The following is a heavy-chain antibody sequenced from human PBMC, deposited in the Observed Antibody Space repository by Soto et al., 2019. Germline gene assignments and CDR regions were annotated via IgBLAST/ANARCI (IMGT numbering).Heavy chain of an antibody. CDR2: IIPIFGTA. V-gene: IGHV1-69*13. CDR1: GGTFSSYA. Sequence: GASVKVSCKASGGTFSSYAISWVRQAPGQGLEWMGGIIPIFGTAKYAQKLQGRDTITVEEATSTAYTDLSRQGCQDTAAYYRGWSGYYIRFDYWGQGTLVTVSS. D-gene: IGHD3-3*01. CDR3: GWSGYYIRFDY. J-gene: IGHJ4*02.